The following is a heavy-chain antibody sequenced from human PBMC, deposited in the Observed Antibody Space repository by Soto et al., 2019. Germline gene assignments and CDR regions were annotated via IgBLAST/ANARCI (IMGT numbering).Heavy chain of an antibody. D-gene: IGHD2-2*01. Sequence: QVQLVPSGAEVKKPGSSVKVSCKASGGTFSSYAISWVRQAPGQGLEWMGGIIPIFGTANYAQKFQGRVTITADESTSTAYMELSSLRSEDTAVYYCAREYCSSTSCRSRYYYYYGMDVWGQGTTVTVSS. J-gene: IGHJ6*02. CDR3: AREYCSSTSCRSRYYYYYGMDV. CDR2: IIPIFGTA. CDR1: GGTFSSYA. V-gene: IGHV1-69*01.